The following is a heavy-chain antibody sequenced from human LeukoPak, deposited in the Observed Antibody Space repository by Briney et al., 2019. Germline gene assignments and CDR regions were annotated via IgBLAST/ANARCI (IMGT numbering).Heavy chain of an antibody. Sequence: SETLSLTCAVYGGPFSGYYWSWIRQPPGKGLEWIGEINHSGSTNYNPSLKSRVTISVDTSKNQFSLKLSSVTAADTAVYYCARGNSSGVDYWGQGTLVTVSS. CDR2: INHSGST. CDR3: ARGNSSGVDY. V-gene: IGHV4-34*01. D-gene: IGHD3-22*01. J-gene: IGHJ4*02. CDR1: GGPFSGYY.